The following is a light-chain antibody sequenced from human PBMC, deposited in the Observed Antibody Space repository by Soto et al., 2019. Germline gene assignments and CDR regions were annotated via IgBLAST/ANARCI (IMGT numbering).Light chain of an antibody. CDR3: QQYDKYST. CDR1: QSISSY. Sequence: IQITQSACSLSASVGDRVTITCRASQSISSYLNWYQQKPGKAPRLLIYAASSLQSGVPSRFSGSGSATEFTLYVTRLQPDDFATYFGQQYDKYSTFGHGTKVDSK. V-gene: IGKV1-39*01. CDR2: AAS. J-gene: IGKJ1*01.